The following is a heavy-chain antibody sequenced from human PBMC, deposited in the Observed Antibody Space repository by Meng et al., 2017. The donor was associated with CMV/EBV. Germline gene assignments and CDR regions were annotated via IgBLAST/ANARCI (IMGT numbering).Heavy chain of an antibody. Sequence: GESLKISCAASGFTFSSYEMNWVRQAPGKGLEWVSYISSSGSTIYDADSVKGRFTISKHNPKNSLYLQMNSLRAEDTAVYYCVRDWVAVAGNTYYGMDVWGQGTTVTVSS. CDR3: VRDWVAVAGNTYYGMDV. V-gene: IGHV3-48*03. J-gene: IGHJ6*02. CDR1: GFTFSSYE. CDR2: ISSSGSTI. D-gene: IGHD6-19*01.